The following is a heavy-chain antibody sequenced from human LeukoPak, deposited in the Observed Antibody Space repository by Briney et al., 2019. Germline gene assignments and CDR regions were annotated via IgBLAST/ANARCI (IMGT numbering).Heavy chain of an antibody. J-gene: IGHJ3*02. CDR1: GFTFINYS. CDR3: ANRGVYYYDSSGYYTDAFDI. D-gene: IGHD3-22*01. Sequence: PGGSLRLSCTASGFTFINYSMNWVRQAPGKGLEWVSAISGSGGSTYYADSVKGRFTISRDNSKNTLYLQMNSLRAEDTAVYYCANRGVYYYDSSGYYTDAFDIWGQGTMVTVSS. CDR2: ISGSGGST. V-gene: IGHV3-23*01.